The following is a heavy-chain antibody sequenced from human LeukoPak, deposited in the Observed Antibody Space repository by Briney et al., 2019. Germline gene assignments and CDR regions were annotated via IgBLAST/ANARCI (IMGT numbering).Heavy chain of an antibody. CDR3: VKEKSYYDY. J-gene: IGHJ4*02. CDR1: GFTFSSSS. CDR2: ISSDGATT. V-gene: IGHV3-64D*06. Sequence: GGSLSLSCSASGFTFSSSSMHWVRQAPGKGLEYVSAISSDGATTYYADSLKDRFTIPRDNSKNTLYLQMRYLRLEDTAVYYCVKEKSYYDYWGQGSLVTISS.